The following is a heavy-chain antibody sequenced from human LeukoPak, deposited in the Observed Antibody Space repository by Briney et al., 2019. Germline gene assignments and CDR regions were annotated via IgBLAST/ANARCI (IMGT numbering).Heavy chain of an antibody. V-gene: IGHV1-69*13. CDR3: ATYYYDSHDAFDI. D-gene: IGHD3-22*01. Sequence: ASVKVSCKASGYTFTSYAMHWVRQAPGQRLEWMGGIIPIFGTANYAQKFQGRVTITADESTSTAYMELSSLRSEDTAVYYCATYYYDSHDAFDIWGQGTMVTVSS. CDR2: IIPIFGTA. CDR1: GYTFTSYA. J-gene: IGHJ3*02.